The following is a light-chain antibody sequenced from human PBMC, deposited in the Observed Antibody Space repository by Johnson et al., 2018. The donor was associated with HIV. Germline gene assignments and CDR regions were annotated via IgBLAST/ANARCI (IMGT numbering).Light chain of an antibody. CDR2: DNN. Sequence: QAVLTQPPSVSAAPGQKVTISCSGSSSNIGNNYVSWYQQLPGTAPKLLIYDNNRRPSGIPDRFSGSKSGSSATLGITGLQTGDEADYCCVIWDSSLGAYVFGTGTKLTVL. V-gene: IGLV1-51*01. CDR1: SSNIGNNY. J-gene: IGLJ1*01. CDR3: VIWDSSLGAYV.